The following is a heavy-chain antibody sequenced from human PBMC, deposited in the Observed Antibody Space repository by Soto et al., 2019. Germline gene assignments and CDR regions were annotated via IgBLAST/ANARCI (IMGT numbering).Heavy chain of an antibody. CDR1: GGSISSGGYY. J-gene: IGHJ6*02. D-gene: IGHD4-4*01. CDR3: ARGGNYDYYYYGMDV. CDR2: IYYSGST. V-gene: IGHV4-31*03. Sequence: SETLSLTCTVSGGSISSGGYYWSWIRQHPGKGLEWIGYIYYSGSTYYNPSLKSRVTISVDTSKNQFSLKLSSVTAADTAVYYCARGGNYDYYYYGMDVWRQGTTVTVSS.